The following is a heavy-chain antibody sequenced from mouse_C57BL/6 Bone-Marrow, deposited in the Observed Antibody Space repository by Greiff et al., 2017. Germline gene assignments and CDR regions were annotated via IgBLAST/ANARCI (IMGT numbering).Heavy chain of an antibody. CDR2: IDPSDSYT. V-gene: IGHV1-59*01. CDR1: GYTFTRYW. Sequence: QVQLQQPGAELVRPGTSVKLSCKASGYTFTRYWMHWVKQRPGQGLEWIGVIDPSDSYTNYNQKFKGKATLTLETSSSTAYMQLSSRTSEGSAVYYCARGNFWGQGTSGTVSS. CDR3: ARGNF. J-gene: IGHJ4*01.